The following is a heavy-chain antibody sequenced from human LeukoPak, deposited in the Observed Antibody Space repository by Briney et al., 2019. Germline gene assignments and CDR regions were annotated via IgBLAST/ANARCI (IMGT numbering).Heavy chain of an antibody. CDR3: AREEVFGVQVPGIYAFDN. J-gene: IGHJ4*02. CDR2: MYTSGGA. D-gene: IGHD3-3*01. V-gene: IGHV4-4*07. Sequence: SETLSLTCSVFGGSISGYYWSWIRQPAGKGLEWIGRMYTSGGAYYKPSLRSRVTMSVDTSKNQISLEVQSVTAADTAVYFCAREEVFGVQVPGIYAFDNWGQGILVTVSS. CDR1: GGSISGYY.